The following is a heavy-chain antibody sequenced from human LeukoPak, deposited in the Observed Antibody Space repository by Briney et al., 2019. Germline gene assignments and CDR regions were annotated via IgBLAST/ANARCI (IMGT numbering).Heavy chain of an antibody. CDR2: IYYSGST. CDR3: ARADYSNYQVFFDY. J-gene: IGHJ4*02. D-gene: IGHD4-11*01. Sequence: SQTLSLTCTVSGGSISSGDYYWIWIRQPPGKGLEWIGYIYYSGSTYYNPSLKSRVTISVDTSKNQFSLKLSSVTAADTAVYYCARADYSNYQVFFDYWGQGTLVTVSS. CDR1: GGSISSGDYY. V-gene: IGHV4-30-4*01.